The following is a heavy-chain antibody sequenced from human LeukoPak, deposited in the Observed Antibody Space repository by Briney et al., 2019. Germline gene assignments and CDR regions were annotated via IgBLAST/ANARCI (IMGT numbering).Heavy chain of an antibody. Sequence: SETLSLTCTVSGRSISSSSYYWGWIRQPPGKGLEWIGNIYYSGSTHYNPSLKSRVTISVAPSKNQFSLKLSSVTAADTAVYYCARHRRPDIVVVTAIDYWGQGTLVTVSS. CDR3: ARHRRPDIVVVTAIDY. J-gene: IGHJ4*02. CDR1: GRSISSSSYY. D-gene: IGHD2-21*02. CDR2: IYYSGST. V-gene: IGHV4-39*01.